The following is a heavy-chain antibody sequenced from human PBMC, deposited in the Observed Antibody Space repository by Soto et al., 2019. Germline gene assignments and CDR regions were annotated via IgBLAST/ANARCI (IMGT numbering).Heavy chain of an antibody. V-gene: IGHV3-30-3*01. Sequence: QVQLVESGGGVVQPGRSLRLSCAASGFTFSSYAMHWVRQAPGKGLEWAAVISYDGSNKYYADSVKGRFTISRDNSKNPLYLQMNSLRAEDTAVYYCAREGDSSGYPHRDAFDIWGQGTMVTVSS. CDR3: AREGDSSGYPHRDAFDI. J-gene: IGHJ3*02. D-gene: IGHD3-22*01. CDR1: GFTFSSYA. CDR2: ISYDGSNK.